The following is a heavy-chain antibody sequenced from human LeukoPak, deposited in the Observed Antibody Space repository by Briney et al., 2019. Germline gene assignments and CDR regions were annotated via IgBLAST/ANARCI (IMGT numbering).Heavy chain of an antibody. CDR1: GFTFSTYS. D-gene: IGHD6-19*01. CDR3: AREADSPYSSGWYGGYYWYFDL. Sequence: GGSLRLSCAASGFTFSTYSINWVRQAPGKGLEWVSSISSSRTYIYYADSVKGRFTISRDNAKNSLYLQMNSLRAEDTAVYYCAREADSPYSSGWYGGYYWYFDLWGRGTLVTVSS. V-gene: IGHV3-21*01. CDR2: ISSSRTYI. J-gene: IGHJ2*01.